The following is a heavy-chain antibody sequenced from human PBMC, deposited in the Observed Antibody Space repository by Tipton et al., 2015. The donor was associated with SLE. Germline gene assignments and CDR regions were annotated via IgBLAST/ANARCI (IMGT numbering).Heavy chain of an antibody. V-gene: IGHV4-38-2*02. CDR2: IYHSGST. CDR1: GYSISSGYY. D-gene: IGHD6-13*01. Sequence: LRLSCAVSGYSISSGYYWGWIRQPPGKWLEWIGSIYHSGSTYYNPSLKSRVTISVDTSKNQFSLKLSSATAADTAVYYCARDGSIAAAGTGSDYWGQGTLVTVSS. CDR3: ARDGSIAAAGTGSDY. J-gene: IGHJ4*02.